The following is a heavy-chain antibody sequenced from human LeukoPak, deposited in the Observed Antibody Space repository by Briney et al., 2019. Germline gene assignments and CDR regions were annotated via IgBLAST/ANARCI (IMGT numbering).Heavy chain of an antibody. Sequence: PGGSLRLSCAASGFSFNGYGMHWVRQAPGKGLEWVALIWYDASNEYYADSVKGRFTVSRDNSKNALYLQMNIVGAEDTAVYHCARARGTTPNYFDSWGQGTLVTVSS. CDR2: IWYDASNE. V-gene: IGHV3-33*01. D-gene: IGHD3-16*01. CDR1: GFSFNGYG. J-gene: IGHJ4*02. CDR3: ARARGTTPNYFDS.